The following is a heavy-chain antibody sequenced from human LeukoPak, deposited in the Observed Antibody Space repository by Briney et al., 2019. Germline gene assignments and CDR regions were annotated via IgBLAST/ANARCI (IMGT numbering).Heavy chain of an antibody. V-gene: IGHV3-33*01. CDR2: IWYDGSKK. J-gene: IGHJ4*02. Sequence: GRSLRLSCAVSGFTFSHYGMHWVRQAPGRGLEWVAVIWYDGSKKYYVDSVKGRFTISRDNSKNTVSLQMNSLRAEDTAVYYWGRFRGGGGDYGAREPLVPVP. CDR3: GRFRGGGGDY. D-gene: IGHD3-16*01. CDR1: GFTFSHYG.